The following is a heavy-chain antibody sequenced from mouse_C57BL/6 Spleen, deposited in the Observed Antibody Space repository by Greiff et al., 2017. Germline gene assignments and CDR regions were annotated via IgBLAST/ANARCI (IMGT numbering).Heavy chain of an antibody. CDR2: IDPENGDT. CDR3: TYDGYYGY. D-gene: IGHD2-3*01. Sequence: EVKLVESGAELVRPGASVKLSCTASGFNIKDDYMHWVKQRPEQGLEWIGWIDPENGDTEYASKFQGKATITADTSANTAYLQLSSLTSEDTAVYYCTYDGYYGYWGQGTTLTVSS. V-gene: IGHV14-4*01. CDR1: GFNIKDDY. J-gene: IGHJ2*01.